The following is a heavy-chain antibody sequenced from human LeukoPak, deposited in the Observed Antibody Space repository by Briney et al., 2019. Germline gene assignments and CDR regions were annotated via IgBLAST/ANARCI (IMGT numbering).Heavy chain of an antibody. V-gene: IGHV4-39*07. CDR3: AKSNGYGFVDI. CDR1: GGSINTPNYY. D-gene: IGHD3-10*01. J-gene: IGHJ3*02. Sequence: PSETLSLTCTVSGGSINTPNYYWDWIRQTPGKGLEWIGNIFYSGGTYYSPSLTSRVTISLDTSRNQFSLKLNSVTAADTAVYYCAKSNGYGFVDIWGQGTMVTVSS. CDR2: IFYSGGT.